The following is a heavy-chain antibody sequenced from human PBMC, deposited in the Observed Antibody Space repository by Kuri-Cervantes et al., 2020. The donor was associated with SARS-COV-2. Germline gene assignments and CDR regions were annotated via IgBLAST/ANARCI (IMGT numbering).Heavy chain of an antibody. CDR3: ARGGGYSYGGYYYYMDV. D-gene: IGHD5-18*01. V-gene: IGHV3-13*01. CDR2: IGAAGDT. Sequence: GGSLRLSCAASGFTFSSYDMHWVRQATGKGLEWVSAIGAAGDTYYPGSVKGRFTISRENAKNSLYLQMNSLRAADTAVYYCARGGGYSYGGYYYYMDVWGKGTTVTVSS. J-gene: IGHJ6*03. CDR1: GFTFSSYD.